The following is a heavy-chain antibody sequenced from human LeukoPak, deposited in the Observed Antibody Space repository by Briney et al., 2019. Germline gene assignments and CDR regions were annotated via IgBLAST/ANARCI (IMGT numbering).Heavy chain of an antibody. J-gene: IGHJ4*02. Sequence: GGSLRLSCAASGFTFNIYWMTWVRQAPGKGLEWVANIKHDGSEKYYVDSVKGRFTISRDNAKNSLYLQMNSLRAEDTAVYFCVRGVATVYQIAYFDYWCQGTLVTVSS. V-gene: IGHV3-7*05. CDR3: VRGVATVYQIAYFDY. D-gene: IGHD3-9*01. CDR2: IKHDGSEK. CDR1: GFTFNIYW.